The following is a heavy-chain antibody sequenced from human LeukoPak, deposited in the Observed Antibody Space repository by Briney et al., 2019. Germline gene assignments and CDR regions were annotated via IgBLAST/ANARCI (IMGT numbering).Heavy chain of an antibody. V-gene: IGHV4-38-2*02. J-gene: IGHJ5*02. CDR3: ARFGTRDNCCHPGVDT. CDR1: GGSINNYY. CDR2: VFHSGST. Sequence: SEALSLTCTVSGGSINNYYWTWIRQPPGKGLEWIATVFHSGSTYYNPSLESRVTISMDTSKNQFSLRLISVTAADTALYYCARFGTRDNCCHPGVDTWGQGTPVTVSS. D-gene: IGHD1-1*01.